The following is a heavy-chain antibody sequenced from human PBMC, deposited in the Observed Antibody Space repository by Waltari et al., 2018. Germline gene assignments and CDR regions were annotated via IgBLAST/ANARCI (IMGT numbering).Heavy chain of an antibody. D-gene: IGHD6-13*01. CDR3: ARAPHSSSWYY. Sequence: QVQLQESGPGLVKPSETLSLTCAVSGYSISSGYYCGWIRQPPGKGLEWIGSIYHSESTYYNPSLTSRVTISVDTSKNQFSLKLSSVTAADTAVYYCARAPHSSSWYYWGQGTLVTVSS. J-gene: IGHJ4*02. V-gene: IGHV4-38-2*01. CDR2: IYHSEST. CDR1: GYSISSGYY.